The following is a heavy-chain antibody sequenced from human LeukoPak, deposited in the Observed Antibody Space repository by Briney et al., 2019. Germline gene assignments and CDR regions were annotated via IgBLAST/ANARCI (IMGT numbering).Heavy chain of an antibody. CDR1: GFTFSSYW. CDR3: AKALAGYSYGLGGY. V-gene: IGHV3-23*01. D-gene: IGHD5-18*01. Sequence: GGSLRLSCAASGFTFSSYWMHWVRQAPGKGLEWVSAISGSGGSTYYADSVKGRFTISRDNSKNTLYLQMNSLRAEDTAVYYCAKALAGYSYGLGGYWGQGTLVTVSS. J-gene: IGHJ4*02. CDR2: ISGSGGST.